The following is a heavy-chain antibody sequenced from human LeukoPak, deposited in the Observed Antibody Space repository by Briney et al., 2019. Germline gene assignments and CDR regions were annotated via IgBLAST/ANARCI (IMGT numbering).Heavy chain of an antibody. CDR2: IRSKANHYAT. D-gene: IGHD5-12*01. V-gene: IGHV3-73*01. CDR1: GFTFSGSA. Sequence: PGGSLRLSCAASGFTFSGSAMHWVHQASGKGLEWVGRIRSKANHYATAYAASVKGRFTISRDDSKNTAYLQMNSLKTEDTAVCYCTRHVPNSGYANFDYWGQGTLVTVSS. CDR3: TRHVPNSGYANFDY. J-gene: IGHJ4*02.